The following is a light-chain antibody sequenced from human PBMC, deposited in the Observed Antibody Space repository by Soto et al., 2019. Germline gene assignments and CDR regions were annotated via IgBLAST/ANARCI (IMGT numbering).Light chain of an antibody. Sequence: QAVVIQEPSLTVSPGGTVTLTCTFSTGAVTSENYPNWFQQKPGQAPRPLIYSTSNKHSWTPARFSGSLLGGKAALTLSGVQPEDEAEYYCLVYHGGAQRGIFGGGTKLTVL. CDR1: TGAVTSENY. J-gene: IGLJ2*01. CDR2: STS. CDR3: LVYHGGAQRGI. V-gene: IGLV7-43*01.